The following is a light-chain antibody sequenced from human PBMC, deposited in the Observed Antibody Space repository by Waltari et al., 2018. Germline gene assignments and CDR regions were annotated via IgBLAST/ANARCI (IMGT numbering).Light chain of an antibody. Sequence: AIQMTQSPSSLSASVGDRVTITCRASQAIRNDLGWYQQKPGEAPKLLIYAASNLQSGVPSKFSGSGSGTDFTLTISSLQPEDLATYYCQQRSTFGPGTKVDIK. CDR3: QQRST. CDR1: QAIRND. V-gene: IGKV1-6*01. CDR2: AAS. J-gene: IGKJ3*01.